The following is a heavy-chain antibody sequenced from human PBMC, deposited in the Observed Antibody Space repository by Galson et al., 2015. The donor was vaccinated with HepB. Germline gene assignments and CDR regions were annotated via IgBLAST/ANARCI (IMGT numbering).Heavy chain of an antibody. J-gene: IGHJ5*02. D-gene: IGHD3-9*01. CDR2: IYYSGST. V-gene: IGHV4-39*01. Sequence: LSLTCTVSGGSISSSSYYWGWIRQPPGKGLEWIGSIYYSGSTCYNPSLKSRVTISVDTSKNQFSLKLSSVTAADTAVYYCARNYGYDILTGYYFPWGQGTLVTVSS. CDR1: GGSISSSSYY. CDR3: ARNYGYDILTGYYFP.